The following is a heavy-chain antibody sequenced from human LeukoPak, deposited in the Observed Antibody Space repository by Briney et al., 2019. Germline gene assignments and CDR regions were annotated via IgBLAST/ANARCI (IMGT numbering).Heavy chain of an antibody. CDR3: ARIEGSTFDY. CDR1: GYTFTRYW. V-gene: IGHV5-51*01. CDR2: IYPGDSES. Sequence: GESLKISCKGSGYTFTRYWIGWVRQMPGKGLEWMGVIYPGDSESKYRPSLQGQVTISVDKSINTAYLQWSSLKASDTAIYYCARIEGSTFDYWGQGTLVTVSS. J-gene: IGHJ4*02.